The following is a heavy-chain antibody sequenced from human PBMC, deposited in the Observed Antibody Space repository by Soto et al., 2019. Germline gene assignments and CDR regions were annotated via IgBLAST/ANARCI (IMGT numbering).Heavy chain of an antibody. V-gene: IGHV3-33*01. CDR1: GFTFSSYG. Sequence: QVQLVESGGGVVQPGRSLRLSCAASGFTFSSYGMHWVRQAPGKGLEWVAVIWYDGSNKYYADSVKGRFTISRDNSKNTLYLQMNSLRAEDTAVYYCARSQRLDGSWFDPWGQGTLVTVSS. CDR2: IWYDGSNK. D-gene: IGHD6-25*01. CDR3: ARSQRLDGSWFDP. J-gene: IGHJ5*02.